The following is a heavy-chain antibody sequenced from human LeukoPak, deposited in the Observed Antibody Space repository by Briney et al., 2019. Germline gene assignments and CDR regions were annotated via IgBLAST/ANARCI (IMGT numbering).Heavy chain of an antibody. Sequence: GGSLRLSCAASGFTFSSYSMNWVRQAPGKGLEWVSSISSSSSYIYYADSVKGRFTISRDNSKNTLYLQMNSLRAEDTAVYYCARDRHYYDSSGYSDWGQGTLVTVSS. D-gene: IGHD3-22*01. V-gene: IGHV3-21*01. CDR3: ARDRHYYDSSGYSD. CDR2: ISSSSSYI. CDR1: GFTFSSYS. J-gene: IGHJ4*02.